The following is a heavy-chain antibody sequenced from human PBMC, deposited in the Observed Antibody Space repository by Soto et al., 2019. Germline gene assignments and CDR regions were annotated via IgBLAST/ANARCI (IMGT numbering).Heavy chain of an antibody. CDR2: INPNSGGT. V-gene: IGHV1-2*02. CDR3: AMAFGPVDYFGDS. CDR1: GYPFTDYH. J-gene: IGHJ4*02. Sequence: GASVKVSCKASGYPFTDYHIHWVRQAPGQGLEWLGWINPNSGGTISAQKFQGRVTVTRDTSISTAFMDLSGLTSDDTAVYYCAMAFGPVDYFGDSWGQGTLVTVS. D-gene: IGHD3-10*01.